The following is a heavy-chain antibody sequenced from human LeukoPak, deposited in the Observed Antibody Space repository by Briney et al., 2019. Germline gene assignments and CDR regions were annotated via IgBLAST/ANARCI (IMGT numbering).Heavy chain of an antibody. CDR3: ASHYGDYHEGYFDY. D-gene: IGHD4-17*01. Sequence: ASVKVSCKASGYTFTGYYMHWVRQAPGQGLEWMGWINPNSGGTNYAQKFQGRVTMTRDTSISTAYMELSRLRSDDTAVYYCASHYGDYHEGYFDYWGQGTLVTVSS. J-gene: IGHJ4*02. V-gene: IGHV1-2*02. CDR1: GYTFTGYY. CDR2: INPNSGGT.